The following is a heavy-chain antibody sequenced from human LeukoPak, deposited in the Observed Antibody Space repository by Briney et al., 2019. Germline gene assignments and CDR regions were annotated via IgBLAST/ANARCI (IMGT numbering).Heavy chain of an antibody. J-gene: IGHJ4*02. CDR1: GLTFSSYW. CDR2: IKQDGSEK. V-gene: IGHV3-7*05. CDR3: ARDRYSSSWYFDY. Sequence: QPGGSLRLSCAASGLTFSSYWMSWVRQAPGKGLEWVANIKQDGSEKYYVDSVKGRFTISRDNAKNSLYLQMNSLRAEDTAVYYCARDRYSSSWYFDYWGQGTLVTVSS. D-gene: IGHD6-13*01.